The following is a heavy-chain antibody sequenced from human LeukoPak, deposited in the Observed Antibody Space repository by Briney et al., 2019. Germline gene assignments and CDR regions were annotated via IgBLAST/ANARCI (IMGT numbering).Heavy chain of an antibody. CDR1: GYTFTDYG. Sequence: ASVKVSCEASGYTFTDYGITWVRLAPGQELEWMGWISGYNVNVNYAQKFQDRVTKTTDTSTTTAYMELRKLRSDDTATYYCERQSPYYYGSATSFPDYWGQGTLLTVSS. J-gene: IGHJ4*02. CDR3: ERQSPYYYGSATSFPDY. V-gene: IGHV1-18*01. D-gene: IGHD3-10*01. CDR2: ISGYNVNV.